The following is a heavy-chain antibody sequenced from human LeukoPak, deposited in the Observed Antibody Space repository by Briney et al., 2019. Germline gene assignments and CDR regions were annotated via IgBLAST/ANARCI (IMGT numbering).Heavy chain of an antibody. CDR1: GGSIGSSSYY. D-gene: IGHD2-15*01. CDR3: ARGSCSGGTCYESRGWFDS. CDR2: IYYSGST. Sequence: PSETLSLTCTVSGGSIGSSSYYWDWIRQPPGKGLEWIGSIYYSGSTYYNPSLKSRVTISVDTSKNQFSLKLSSVTAADTAVYYCARGSCSGGTCYESRGWFDSWGQGTLVTVSS. V-gene: IGHV4-39*07. J-gene: IGHJ5*01.